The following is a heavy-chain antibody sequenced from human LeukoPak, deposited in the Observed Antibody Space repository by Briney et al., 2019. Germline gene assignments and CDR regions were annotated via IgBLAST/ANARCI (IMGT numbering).Heavy chain of an antibody. CDR1: GFTFSSYA. CDR3: AKALYYGSGSTHYYYYYYMDV. V-gene: IGHV3-23*01. J-gene: IGHJ6*03. D-gene: IGHD3-10*01. CDR2: ISGSGGST. Sequence: GGSLRLSCAASGFTFSSYAMSWVRQAPGKGLEWVSAISGSGGSTYYADSVKGRFTISRDNSKNTLYLQMNSLRAEDTAVYYCAKALYYGSGSTHYYYYYYMDVWGKGTTVTVSS.